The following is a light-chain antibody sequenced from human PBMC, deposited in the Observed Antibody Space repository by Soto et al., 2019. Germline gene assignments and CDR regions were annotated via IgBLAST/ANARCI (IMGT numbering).Light chain of an antibody. V-gene: IGKV3-11*01. Sequence: EIVLTQSPATLSLSPGERATLSCRASQSVSSYLAWYQQKPGQAPRLLISYASNRATGIPARFSGSGSGTDFTLTISSLEPEDCAVYCCQQRSNWPSFGGGTKVEIK. CDR1: QSVSSY. CDR3: QQRSNWPS. J-gene: IGKJ4*01. CDR2: YAS.